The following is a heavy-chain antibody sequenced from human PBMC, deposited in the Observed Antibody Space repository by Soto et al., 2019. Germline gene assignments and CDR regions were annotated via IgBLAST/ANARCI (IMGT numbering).Heavy chain of an antibody. CDR2: IFPLFGTS. CDR1: GVSSNSSA. CDR3: ARGWVEMATITAVFDY. Sequence: QVQLVQSGAAVKKPRSSVKVSCKTSGVSSNSSAISWVRQSPGHGLEGMGGIFPLFGTSNYAQKLQGRLTITADESTSTAYMELSSLKSEDTAVYYCARGWVEMATITAVFDYWGQGTLVTVSS. V-gene: IGHV1-69*01. D-gene: IGHD5-12*01. J-gene: IGHJ4*02.